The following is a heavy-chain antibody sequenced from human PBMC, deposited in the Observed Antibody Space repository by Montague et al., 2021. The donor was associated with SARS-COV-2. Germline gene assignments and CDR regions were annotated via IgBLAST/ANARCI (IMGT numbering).Heavy chain of an antibody. J-gene: IGHJ3*02. V-gene: IGHV4-59*01. D-gene: IGHD6-19*01. Sequence: SETLSLTCTVSGGSTSSYYWSWIRQPPGKGLEWIGYIYYSGNTNYNPSLKSRVTISVDTSKNQFSLKLSSVTAADTAVYYCARGSGWMGNAFDIWGQGTMVTVSS. CDR1: GGSTSSYY. CDR3: ARGSGWMGNAFDI. CDR2: IYYSGNT.